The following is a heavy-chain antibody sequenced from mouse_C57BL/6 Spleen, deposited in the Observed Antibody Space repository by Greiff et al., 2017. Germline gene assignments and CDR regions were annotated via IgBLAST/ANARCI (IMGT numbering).Heavy chain of an antibody. V-gene: IGHV1-9*01. D-gene: IGHD1-1*01. Sequence: QVQLQQSGAELMKPGASVTLSCKATGYTFTGYWIEWVKQRPGHGLEWIGVILPGSGSTNYNEKVKGKATFTADTSSNTAYMQLSSLTTEDSAIYYCAREIITTVVATRDDWGKGTTLTVSS. CDR2: ILPGSGST. J-gene: IGHJ2*01. CDR1: GYTFTGYW. CDR3: AREIITTVVATRDD.